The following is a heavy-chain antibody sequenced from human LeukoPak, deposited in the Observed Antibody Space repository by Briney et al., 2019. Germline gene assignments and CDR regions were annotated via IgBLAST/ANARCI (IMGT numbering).Heavy chain of an antibody. CDR3: ARVGVGVTKSFDY. Sequence: SETLSLTCAVSGYSISSGYYWGWIRQPPGKGLEWIGSIYHSGSTYYNSSLKSRATISVDRSKNQFSLKLSSVTAADTAVYYCARVGVGVTKSFDYWGQGTLATVSS. D-gene: IGHD1-26*01. J-gene: IGHJ4*02. CDR2: IYHSGST. V-gene: IGHV4-38-2*01. CDR1: GYSISSGYY.